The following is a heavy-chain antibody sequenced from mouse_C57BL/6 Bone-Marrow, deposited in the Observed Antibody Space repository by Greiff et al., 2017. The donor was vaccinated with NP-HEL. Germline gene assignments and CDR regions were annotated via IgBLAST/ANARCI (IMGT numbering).Heavy chain of an antibody. CDR3: ARAGYYRFDY. V-gene: IGHV1-80*01. J-gene: IGHJ2*01. CDR2: IYPGDGDT. D-gene: IGHD2-3*01. Sequence: LVESGAELVKPGASVKISCKASGYAFSSYWMNWVKQRPGKGLEWIGQIYPGDGDTNYNGKFKGKATLTADKSSSTAYMQLSSLTSEDSAVYFCARAGYYRFDYWGQGTTLTVSS. CDR1: GYAFSSYW.